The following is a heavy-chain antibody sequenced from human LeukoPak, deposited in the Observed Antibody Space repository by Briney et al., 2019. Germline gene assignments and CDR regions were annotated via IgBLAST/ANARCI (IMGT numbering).Heavy chain of an antibody. D-gene: IGHD3-10*01. CDR1: GFTFSSYS. CDR3: ARDGSWRQPRWADDF. V-gene: IGHV3-48*01. J-gene: IGHJ4*01. CDR2: ISSSSSTI. Sequence: GGSLRLSCAASGFTFSSYSMNWVRQAPGKGLEWVASISSSSSTIYYADSVKGRFTISRDNAKNSLYLQMNSLRAEDTAVYYCARDGSWRQPRWADDFWGRGTLVTVSS.